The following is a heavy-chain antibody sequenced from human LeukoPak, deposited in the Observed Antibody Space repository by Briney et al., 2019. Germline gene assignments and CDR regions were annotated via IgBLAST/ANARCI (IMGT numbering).Heavy chain of an antibody. CDR1: GYSFSTYW. J-gene: IGHJ4*02. D-gene: IGHD3-10*01. CDR2: IYPADSDT. Sequence: GESLKISCKGSGYSFSTYWIGWVRQMPGKGLESMGIIYPADSDTTYSPSFEGQVTISADKSIDTVYLQWSSLKASDTATYYCARQSRDGSKTRGYYFDSWGQGTLVTVSS. CDR3: ARQSRDGSKTRGYYFDS. V-gene: IGHV5-51*01.